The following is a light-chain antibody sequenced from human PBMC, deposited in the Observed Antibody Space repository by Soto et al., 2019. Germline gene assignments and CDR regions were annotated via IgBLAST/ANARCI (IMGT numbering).Light chain of an antibody. Sequence: QSVLTQPPSASGSPGQSVTISCTGTSSDVGGYNYVSWYQQHPGKVPKLIIYEVNKQPSGVPDRFSGSKSGNTASLIVAGLQAEDEADYYCTSYAGGNNVFGTGTKLTVL. CDR2: EVN. CDR1: SSDVGGYNY. J-gene: IGLJ1*01. CDR3: TSYAGGNNV. V-gene: IGLV2-8*01.